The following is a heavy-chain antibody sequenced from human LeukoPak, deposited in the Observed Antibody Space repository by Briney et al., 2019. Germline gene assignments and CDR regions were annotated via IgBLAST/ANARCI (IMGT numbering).Heavy chain of an antibody. CDR3: ARGGVATILGTSS. Sequence: PGGSLRLSCAASGFTFSSYSMNWVRQAPGKGLEWVSSISSSSSYIYYADSVKGRFTISRDNAKNSLYLQMNSLRAEDTAVYYCARGGVATILGTSSWGQGTLVTVSS. CDR2: ISSSSSYI. V-gene: IGHV3-21*01. J-gene: IGHJ5*02. D-gene: IGHD5-24*01. CDR1: GFTFSSYS.